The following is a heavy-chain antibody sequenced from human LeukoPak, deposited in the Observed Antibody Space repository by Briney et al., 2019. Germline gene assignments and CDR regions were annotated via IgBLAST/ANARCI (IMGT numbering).Heavy chain of an antibody. D-gene: IGHD5-18*01. J-gene: IGHJ6*02. V-gene: IGHV1-18*01. CDR2: ISPYNGNT. CDR1: GYTFSSYG. CDR3: ARVRPPNIVDSVMDYKYYHDMDV. Sequence: ASVKVSCKASGYTFSSYGISWVRQAPGQGLEWMGWISPYNGNTEYVQKVQGRVTMTTDRPTTTASMELRSLRSDDTAMYYCARVRPPNIVDSVMDYKYYHDMDVWGQGTTVTVSS.